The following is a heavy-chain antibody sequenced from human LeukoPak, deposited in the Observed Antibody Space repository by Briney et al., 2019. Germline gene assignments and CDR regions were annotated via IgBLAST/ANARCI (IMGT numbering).Heavy chain of an antibody. CDR2: INPNSGGT. V-gene: IGHV1-2*06. J-gene: IGHJ4*02. CDR1: GYTFTGYY. CDR3: ATLGEDKTDTPFDY. Sequence: GASVKVSCKASGYTFTGYYMHWVRQAPGQGLEWMGRINPNSGGTNYAQKFQGKVSMTRDTSISTAYMELSGLGSDDTAVYYCATLGEDKTDTPFDYWGQGTLVTVSS. D-gene: IGHD3-16*01.